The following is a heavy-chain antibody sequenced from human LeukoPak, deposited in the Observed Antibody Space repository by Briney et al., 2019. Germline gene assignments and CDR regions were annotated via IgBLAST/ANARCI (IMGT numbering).Heavy chain of an antibody. J-gene: IGHJ3*02. V-gene: IGHV1-69*13. CDR2: IIPIFGTA. CDR1: VGTFSSYA. CDR3: ARVAIVVVIDGPTGAFDI. D-gene: IGHD3-22*01. Sequence: GASVKVSCKASVGTFSSYAISWVRQAPGQGLEWMGGIIPIFGTANYAQKFQGRVTITADESTSTAYMELSSLRSEDTAVYYCARVAIVVVIDGPTGAFDIWGQGTMVTVSS.